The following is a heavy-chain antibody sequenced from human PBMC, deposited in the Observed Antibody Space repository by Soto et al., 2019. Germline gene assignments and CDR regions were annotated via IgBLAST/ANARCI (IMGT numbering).Heavy chain of an antibody. CDR3: AKDYGIRGVIILYVYDY. CDR2: ISGSGGST. V-gene: IGHV3-23*01. J-gene: IGHJ4*02. CDR1: GFTFSSYA. Sequence: PGGSLRLSCADSGFTFSSYAMSWVRQAPGKGLEWVSAISGSGGSTYYADSVKGRFIISRDNSKNTLYLQMNSLRAEDTAVYYCAKDYGIRGVIILYVYDYWGQGTLVTVSS. D-gene: IGHD3-10*01.